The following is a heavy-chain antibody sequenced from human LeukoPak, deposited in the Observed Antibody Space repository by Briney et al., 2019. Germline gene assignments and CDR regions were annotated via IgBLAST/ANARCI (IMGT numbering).Heavy chain of an antibody. CDR2: ISYI. Sequence: GGSLRLSCAASGFTFSSYTMSWVRQAPGKGLEWVSSISYIYYADSVKGRFTISRDNAKNSLYLQMNSLRAEDTAVYYCARGLAVAGAIIDYWGQGTLVTVSS. D-gene: IGHD6-19*01. CDR1: GFTFSSYT. CDR3: ARGLAVAGAIIDY. J-gene: IGHJ4*02. V-gene: IGHV3-21*01.